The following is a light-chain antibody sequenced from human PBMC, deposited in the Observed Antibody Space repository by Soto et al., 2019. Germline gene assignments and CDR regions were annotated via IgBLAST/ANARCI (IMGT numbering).Light chain of an antibody. CDR3: QLYGSLLVT. CDR1: QSVSSSY. J-gene: IGKJ5*01. Sequence: IVVTQSPDTLSFSXXERATLSCSASQSVSSSYLALYQQKPGQAPRLLIYGASSRATGIPDRFSGSGSGTDFTLTISRLEPEDFAVYYCQLYGSLLVTVGQGTRLENK. V-gene: IGKV3-20*01. CDR2: GAS.